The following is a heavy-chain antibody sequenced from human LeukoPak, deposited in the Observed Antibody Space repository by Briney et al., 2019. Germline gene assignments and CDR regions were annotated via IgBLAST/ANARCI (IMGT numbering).Heavy chain of an antibody. CDR1: AGSISSGGYY. V-gene: IGHV4-31*03. Sequence: SETLSLTCTVSAGSISSGGYYWSWIRQHPGKGLEWIGYIYYSGSTYYNPSLKSRVTISVDTSKNQFSLKLSSVTAADTAVFYCARGAFASEGAFDIWGQGTMVTVSS. CDR3: ARGAFASEGAFDI. J-gene: IGHJ3*02. D-gene: IGHD3-10*01. CDR2: IYYSGST.